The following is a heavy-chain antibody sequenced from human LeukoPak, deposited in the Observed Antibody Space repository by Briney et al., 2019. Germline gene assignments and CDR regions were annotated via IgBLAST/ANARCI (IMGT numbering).Heavy chain of an antibody. CDR3: ARTYYYDSSGYYSLDY. CDR1: GGSISSGSYY. D-gene: IGHD3-22*01. CDR2: IYTSGST. Sequence: SQTLSLTSTVSGGSISSGSYYWSWIRQPAGKGLEWIGRIYTSGSTNYNPSLKSRVTISVDTSKNQFSLKLSSVTAAGTAVYYCARTYYYDSSGYYSLDYWGQGTLVTVSS. V-gene: IGHV4-61*02. J-gene: IGHJ4*02.